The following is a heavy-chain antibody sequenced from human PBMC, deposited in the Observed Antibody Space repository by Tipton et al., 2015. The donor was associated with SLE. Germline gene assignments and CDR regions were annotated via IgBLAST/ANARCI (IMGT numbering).Heavy chain of an antibody. V-gene: IGHV4-39*07. J-gene: IGHJ4*02. CDR3: ARGGVGGYDYFDY. CDR2: FYYGKST. D-gene: IGHD5-12*01. Sequence: TLSLTCTVSGGSISSSSFYWGWIRQPPGKGLEWIGSFYYGKSTFYNPSLKSRVTISADTSKNHFSLNLSSVTAADTAVYYCARGGVGGYDYFDYWGQGALVTVSS. CDR1: GGSISSSSFY.